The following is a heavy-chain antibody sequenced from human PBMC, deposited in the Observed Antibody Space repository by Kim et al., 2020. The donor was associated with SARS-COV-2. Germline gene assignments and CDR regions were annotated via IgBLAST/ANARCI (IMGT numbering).Heavy chain of an antibody. J-gene: IGHJ5*02. V-gene: IGHV3-66*01. Sequence: HADSVKGRFPVSRDNSKNTLYLHMNSLRGEDTAVYYCASYYGDYDGFDPWGQGTLVAVSP. D-gene: IGHD2-21*02. CDR3: ASYYGDYDGFDP.